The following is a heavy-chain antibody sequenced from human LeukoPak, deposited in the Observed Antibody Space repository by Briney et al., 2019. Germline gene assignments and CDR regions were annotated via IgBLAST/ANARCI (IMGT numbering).Heavy chain of an antibody. V-gene: IGHV4-59*01. CDR3: ARGWASSRYYFDF. CDR2: TYDSGSS. Sequence: PSETPSLTCAVSGGSMRNYYWSWIRQPPGKGLEWIGYTYDSGSSSYNPSLRSRVSISIDTSKNQFSLNLSSVTAADTAVYYCARGWASSRYYFDFWGQGTLVTVSS. D-gene: IGHD2-2*01. CDR1: GGSMRNYY. J-gene: IGHJ4*02.